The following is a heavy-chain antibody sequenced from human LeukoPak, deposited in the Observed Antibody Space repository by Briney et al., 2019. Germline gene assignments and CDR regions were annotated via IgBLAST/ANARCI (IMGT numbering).Heavy chain of an antibody. V-gene: IGHV1-69*05. CDR1: GGTFSSYA. Sequence: ASVKVSCKASGGTFSSYAISWVRQAPGQGLEWMGGIIPIFGTANYAQKFQGRVTITTDESTSTAYMKLSSLRSEDTAVYYCARSGRVVPAATAWFDPWGQGTLVTVSS. J-gene: IGHJ5*02. D-gene: IGHD2-2*01. CDR3: ARSGRVVPAATAWFDP. CDR2: IIPIFGTA.